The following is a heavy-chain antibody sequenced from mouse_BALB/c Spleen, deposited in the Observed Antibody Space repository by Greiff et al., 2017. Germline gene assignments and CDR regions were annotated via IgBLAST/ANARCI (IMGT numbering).Heavy chain of an antibody. V-gene: IGHV1-63*02. Sequence: QVQLKESGAELVRPGTSVKISCKASGYTFTNYWLGWVKQRPGHGLEWIGDIYPGGGYTNYNEKFKGKATLTADTSSSTAYMQLSSLTSEDSAVYFCARGGYGQYYYAMDYWGQGTSVTVSS. CDR3: ARGGYGQYYYAMDY. CDR2: IYPGGGYT. CDR1: GYTFTNYW. J-gene: IGHJ4*01. D-gene: IGHD1-2*01.